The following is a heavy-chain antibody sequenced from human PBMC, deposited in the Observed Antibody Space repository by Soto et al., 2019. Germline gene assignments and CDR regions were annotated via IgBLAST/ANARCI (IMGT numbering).Heavy chain of an antibody. Sequence: GGSLRLSCAASGFTFSSYAMSWVRQAPGKGLEWVSAISGSGGSTYYADSVKGRFTISRDNSKNTLYLQMNSLRAEDTAVYYCAKDWDYDVWSGYHDAFDIWGQGTMVTVSS. V-gene: IGHV3-23*01. CDR2: ISGSGGST. CDR1: GFTFSSYA. CDR3: AKDWDYDVWSGYHDAFDI. J-gene: IGHJ3*02. D-gene: IGHD3-3*01.